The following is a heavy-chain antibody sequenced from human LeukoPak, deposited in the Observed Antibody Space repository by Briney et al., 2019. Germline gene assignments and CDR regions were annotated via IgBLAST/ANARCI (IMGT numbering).Heavy chain of an antibody. CDR3: ARGEVPAAIDY. CDR2: IYPGDSDT. D-gene: IGHD2-2*01. CDR1: GYSFTNYW. Sequence: GESLKISCLGSGYSFTNYWIAWVRQMPGKGLEWMGIIYPGDSDTRYSPSFQGQVTISADTSFSTAYLQWNSLKASDTAMYYCARGEVPAAIDYWGRGTLVTVSS. J-gene: IGHJ4*02. V-gene: IGHV5-51*01.